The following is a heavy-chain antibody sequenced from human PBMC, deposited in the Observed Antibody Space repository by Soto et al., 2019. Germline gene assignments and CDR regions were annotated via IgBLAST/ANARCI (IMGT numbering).Heavy chain of an antibody. D-gene: IGHD3-10*01. Sequence: SETLSLTCTVSGASMSEYFWSWIRQSPGKGLKWIGYIYYLGSTDYNPSLKSRVTISVDTSKRQFSLRLTSVTAADTAVYYCARDGYDGSGSPYPAFWGPGTQVTVSS. CDR1: GASMSEYF. CDR3: ARDGYDGSGSPYPAF. J-gene: IGHJ4*02. CDR2: IYYLGST. V-gene: IGHV4-59*01.